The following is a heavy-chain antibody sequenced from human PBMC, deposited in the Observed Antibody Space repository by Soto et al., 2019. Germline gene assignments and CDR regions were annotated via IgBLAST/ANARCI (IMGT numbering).Heavy chain of an antibody. CDR1: GASISSYY. Sequence: TLSLTCTVSGASISSYYWNWIRQPPGKGLEWIGYIHYSGSTDHHPSLKSRVTISVGTSRNQFSLKLSSVTAADTAVYYCARDTRSYDSSGYFYFDYWGQGALVTVSS. V-gene: IGHV4-59*01. CDR3: ARDTRSYDSSGYFYFDY. CDR2: IHYSGST. D-gene: IGHD3-22*01. J-gene: IGHJ4*02.